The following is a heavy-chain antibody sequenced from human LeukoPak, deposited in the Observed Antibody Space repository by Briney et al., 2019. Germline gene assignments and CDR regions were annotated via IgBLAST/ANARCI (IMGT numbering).Heavy chain of an antibody. Sequence: GGSLRLSCAASGFTFSSYSMNWVRQAPGKGLEWVSSISIRSSYIYYADSVKGRFTISRDNAKNSLYLQMNSLRAEDTAVYYCARYSRCSSTSCSHLLDYWGQGTLVTVSS. CDR1: GFTFSSYS. CDR2: ISIRSSYI. D-gene: IGHD2-2*01. CDR3: ARYSRCSSTSCSHLLDY. J-gene: IGHJ4*02. V-gene: IGHV3-21*01.